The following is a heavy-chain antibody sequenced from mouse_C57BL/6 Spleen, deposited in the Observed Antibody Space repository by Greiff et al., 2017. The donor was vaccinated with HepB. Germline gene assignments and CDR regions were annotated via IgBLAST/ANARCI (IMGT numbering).Heavy chain of an antibody. J-gene: IGHJ2*01. Sequence: QVQLQQPGAELVKPGASVKLSCKASGYTFTSYWMHWVKQRPGQGLEWIGMIHPKSGSTNYNEKFKSKATLTVDKSSSTAYMQLSSLTSEDSAVYYCAREGLYYGSSCLDYWGQGTTLTVSS. CDR3: AREGLYYGSSCLDY. CDR2: IHPKSGST. D-gene: IGHD1-1*01. CDR1: GYTFTSYW. V-gene: IGHV1-64*01.